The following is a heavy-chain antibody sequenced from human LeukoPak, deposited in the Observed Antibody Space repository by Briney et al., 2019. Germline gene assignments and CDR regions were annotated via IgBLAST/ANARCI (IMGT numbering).Heavy chain of an antibody. V-gene: IGHV1-69*04. J-gene: IGHJ3*02. Sequence: SVKVSCKASGGTFSSYAISWVRQAPGQGLEWMGRIIPILGIANYAQKFQGRVTITADKSTSTAYMELSSLRSEDTAVYYCARDLLIVVGHDAFDIWGQGTMVTVSS. D-gene: IGHD2-2*01. CDR1: GGTFSSYA. CDR3: ARDLLIVVGHDAFDI. CDR2: IIPILGIA.